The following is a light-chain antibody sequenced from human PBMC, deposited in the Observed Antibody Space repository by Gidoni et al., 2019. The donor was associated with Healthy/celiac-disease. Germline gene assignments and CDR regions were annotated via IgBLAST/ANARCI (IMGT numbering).Light chain of an antibody. CDR3: QAWDSSTAHVV. Sequence: SYELTRPPSVSVSPGQTASIPCSGDKLGDKYACWYQQKPGQSPVLVIYQDSKRPSGIPERFSGSNSGNTATLTISGTQAMDEADYYCQAWDSSTAHVVFGGGTKLTVL. CDR1: KLGDKY. CDR2: QDS. V-gene: IGLV3-1*01. J-gene: IGLJ2*01.